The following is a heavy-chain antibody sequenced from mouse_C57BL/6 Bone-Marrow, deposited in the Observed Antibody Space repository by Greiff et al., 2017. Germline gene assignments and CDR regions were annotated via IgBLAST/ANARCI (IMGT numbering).Heavy chain of an antibody. CDR1: GYTFTDYN. CDR3: AITAQATWNYAMDY. CDR2: INPNNGGT. J-gene: IGHJ4*01. V-gene: IGHV1-18*01. Sequence: VQLQQSGPELVKPGASVKIPCKASGYTFTDYNMDWVKQSHGKSLEWIGDINPNNGGTIYNQKFKGKATLTVDKSSSTAYMELRSLTSEDTAVYYCAITAQATWNYAMDYWGQGTSVTVSS. D-gene: IGHD3-2*02.